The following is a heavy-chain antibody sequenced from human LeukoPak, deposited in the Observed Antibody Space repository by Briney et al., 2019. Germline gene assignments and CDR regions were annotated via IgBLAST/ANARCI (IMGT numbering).Heavy chain of an antibody. Sequence: GGSLRLSCAASGFTFNSNWMSWVRQAPGKGLEWVANIKQDGSEKYYVDSVKGRFTISRDNSKNTLYLQMNSLRAEDTAVYYCAKGGSGWYWYLDLWGRGTLVTVSS. CDR1: GFTFNSNW. V-gene: IGHV3-7*03. CDR3: AKGGSGWYWYLDL. CDR2: IKQDGSEK. J-gene: IGHJ2*01. D-gene: IGHD6-19*01.